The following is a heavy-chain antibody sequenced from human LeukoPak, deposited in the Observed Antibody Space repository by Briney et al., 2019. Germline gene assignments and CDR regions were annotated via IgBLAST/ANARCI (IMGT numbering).Heavy chain of an antibody. CDR2: TKQDGSEK. Sequence: GGSLRLSCETSGFTFTTYWMTWVRQAPGKGLELVANTKQDGSEKYYVDSVRGRFTISRDNAKKSLYLQMNSLRADDTAVYYCARLANRYFDLWGRGTLVTVSS. J-gene: IGHJ2*01. CDR1: GFTFTTYW. D-gene: IGHD2/OR15-2a*01. CDR3: ARLANRYFDL. V-gene: IGHV3-7*04.